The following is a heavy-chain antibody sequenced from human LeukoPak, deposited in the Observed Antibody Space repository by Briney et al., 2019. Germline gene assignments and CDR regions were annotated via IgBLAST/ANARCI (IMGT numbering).Heavy chain of an antibody. J-gene: IGHJ5*02. V-gene: IGHV1-2*04. CDR1: GYTFTGYY. D-gene: IGHD6-13*01. Sequence: ASVKVSCKASGYTFTGYYMHWVRQAPGQGLEWMGWINPNSGGTNYAQKFQGWVTMTRDTSISTAYMELSRLRSDDTAVYYCARDRGIAAAGVPDPWGQGTLVTVSS. CDR2: INPNSGGT. CDR3: ARDRGIAAAGVPDP.